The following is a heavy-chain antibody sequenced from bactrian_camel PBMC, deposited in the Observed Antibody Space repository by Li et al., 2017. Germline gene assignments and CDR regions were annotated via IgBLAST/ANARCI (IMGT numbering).Heavy chain of an antibody. CDR3: ATATIRPGIVMVVTATSFLY. D-gene: IGHD2*01. V-gene: IGHV3S1*01. CDR1: GFTFSNHL. J-gene: IGHJ4*01. CDR2: ISGGGTT. Sequence: HVQLVESGGGLVQPGGSLRLSCIASGFTFSNHLMYWVRQAPGKGLDRVSSISGGGTTSYADSVKGRFTISRDSAKNMVYLQMNRLKSDDTALYYCATATIRPGIVMVVTATSFLYWGQGTQVTVS.